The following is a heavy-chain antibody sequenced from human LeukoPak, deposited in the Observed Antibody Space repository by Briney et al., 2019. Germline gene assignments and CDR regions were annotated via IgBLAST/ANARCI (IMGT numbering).Heavy chain of an antibody. Sequence: SVKVSCKASGGTFSSYAISWVRQAPGQGLEWMGGIIPIFGTANYAQKSQGRVTITTDESTSTAYMELSSLRSEDTAVYYCARGPPDYIDYMDVWGKGTTVTVSS. V-gene: IGHV1-69*05. CDR2: IIPIFGTA. CDR3: ARGPPDYIDYMDV. D-gene: IGHD4-11*01. J-gene: IGHJ6*03. CDR1: GGTFSSYA.